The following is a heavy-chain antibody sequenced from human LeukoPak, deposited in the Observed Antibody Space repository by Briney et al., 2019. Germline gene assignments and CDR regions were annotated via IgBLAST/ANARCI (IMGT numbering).Heavy chain of an antibody. CDR3: ARDFYDSGRGAFDI. Sequence: AAVKVSCKDSGYTFTSCYMHWVRQAPRQGREGMGWVNPNNGATLYAQKFQGRVFMTRDTSISTAYMDLSGLISDGTAIYYCARDFYDSGRGAFDIWGQGTTVTVSS. V-gene: IGHV1-2*02. D-gene: IGHD3-22*01. CDR2: VNPNNGAT. CDR1: GYTFTSCY. J-gene: IGHJ3*02.